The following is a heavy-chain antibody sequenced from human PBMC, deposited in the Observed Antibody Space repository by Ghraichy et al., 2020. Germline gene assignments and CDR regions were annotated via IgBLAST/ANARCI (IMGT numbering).Heavy chain of an antibody. J-gene: IGHJ5*02. V-gene: IGHV3-33*01. CDR2: IWYDGSNK. CDR1: GFTFSNFG. D-gene: IGHD3-10*01. Sequence: GESLNISCEASGFTFSNFGMHWVRQFPGKGLEWVAAIWYDGSNKYYADSVKGRFTISRDNSKNILYLQMNSLRAEDTAVYYCARDWFSKRDWFDPWGQGTLVTVSS. CDR3: ARDWFSKRDWFDP.